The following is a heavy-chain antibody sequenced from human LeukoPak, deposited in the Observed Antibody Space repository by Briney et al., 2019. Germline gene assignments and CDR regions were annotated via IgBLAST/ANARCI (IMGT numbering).Heavy chain of an antibody. Sequence: ASVKVSCKASGYTFTSYYMHWVRQAPGQGLEWMGIINPSGGSTSYAQKFQGGVTMTRDTSTSTVYMELSSLRSEDTAVYYCARDGLGRPYWFDPWGQGTLVTVSS. J-gene: IGHJ5*02. CDR3: ARDGLGRPYWFDP. V-gene: IGHV1-46*01. CDR2: INPSGGST. CDR1: GYTFTSYY. D-gene: IGHD7-27*01.